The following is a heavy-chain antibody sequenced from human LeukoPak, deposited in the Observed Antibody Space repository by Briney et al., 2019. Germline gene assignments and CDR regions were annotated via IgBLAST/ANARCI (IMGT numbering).Heavy chain of an antibody. CDR2: TTSTSSYI. D-gene: IGHD1-26*01. V-gene: IGHV3-21*01. Sequence: PGGSLRLSCAASGFSFSTHTMNWVRQAPGKGLEWVSSTTSTSSYIFYADSVKGRFTISRDNPKNSLYLQMNSLSAEDTAVYYCARERGSDVYYYYGMDVWGQGTTVTVSS. J-gene: IGHJ6*02. CDR3: ARERGSDVYYYYGMDV. CDR1: GFSFSTHT.